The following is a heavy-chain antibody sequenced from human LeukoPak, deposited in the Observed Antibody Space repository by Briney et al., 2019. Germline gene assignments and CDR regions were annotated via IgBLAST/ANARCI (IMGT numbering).Heavy chain of an antibody. Sequence: ASVKVSCKASGYTFTSYGISWVRQAPGQGLEWMGWISAYNGNTNYAQKLQGRVTMTTDTSTSTAYMELRSLRSDDTAVYYCARDGSGIVGAPEFDYWGQGTLVTVSS. V-gene: IGHV1-18*01. CDR1: GYTFTSYG. CDR3: ARDGSGIVGAPEFDY. J-gene: IGHJ4*02. CDR2: ISAYNGNT. D-gene: IGHD1-26*01.